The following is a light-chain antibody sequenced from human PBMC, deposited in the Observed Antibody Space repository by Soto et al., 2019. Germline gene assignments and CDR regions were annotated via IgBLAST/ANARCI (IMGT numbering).Light chain of an antibody. J-gene: IGKJ4*01. CDR3: QQYNSYSRLT. Sequence: DIQMTHSPSTLSSPVGHRVTIICRASRVITTWLAWYHQKPGKAPKLLIYDASSLESGVPSRFSASGSGTEFTLTISSLQPDDFATYYCQQYNSYSRLTFGGGTKVEIK. CDR2: DAS. V-gene: IGKV1-5*02. CDR1: RVITTW.